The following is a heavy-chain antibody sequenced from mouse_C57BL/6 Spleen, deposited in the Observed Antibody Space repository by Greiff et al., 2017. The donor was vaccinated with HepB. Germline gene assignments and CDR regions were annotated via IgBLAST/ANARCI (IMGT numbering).Heavy chain of an antibody. J-gene: IGHJ2*01. CDR3: ARGGYDYPDYFDY. CDR1: GYTFTSYT. CDR2: INPSSGYT. V-gene: IGHV1-4*01. D-gene: IGHD2-4*01. Sequence: QVQLKESGAELARPGASVKMSCKASGYTFTSYTMHWVKQRPGQGLEWIGYINPSSGYTKYNQKFKDKATLTADKSSSTAYMQLSSLTSEDSAVYYCARGGYDYPDYFDYWGQGTTLTVSS.